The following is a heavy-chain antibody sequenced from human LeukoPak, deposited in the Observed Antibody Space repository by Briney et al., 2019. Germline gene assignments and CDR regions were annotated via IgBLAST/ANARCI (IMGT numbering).Heavy chain of an antibody. CDR2: IYTSGST. Sequence: PSQTLSLTCTVSGGSISSYYWSWIRQPAGKGLEWIGRIYTSGSTNYNPPLKSRVTMSVDTSKNQFSLKLSSVTAADTAVYYCARDRFPSSSGFSWGQGTLVTVSS. CDR1: GGSISSYY. CDR3: ARDRFPSSSGFS. J-gene: IGHJ4*02. V-gene: IGHV4-4*07. D-gene: IGHD6-19*01.